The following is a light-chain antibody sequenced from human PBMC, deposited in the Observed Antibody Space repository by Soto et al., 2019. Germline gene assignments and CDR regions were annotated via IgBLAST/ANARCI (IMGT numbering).Light chain of an antibody. CDR2: KVS. CDR1: QSPEYSDGNTY. CDR3: MQGTHWPWT. V-gene: IGKV2-30*01. J-gene: IGKJ1*01. Sequence: DVVVTQSPLSLPVTVGQPASISCRSSQSPEYSDGNTYLSWYRQRPGQSPRRLIYKVSNRDSGVPDRFSGSGSGTDFTLKISRVEAEDVGVYYCMQGTHWPWTFGQGTKVEIK.